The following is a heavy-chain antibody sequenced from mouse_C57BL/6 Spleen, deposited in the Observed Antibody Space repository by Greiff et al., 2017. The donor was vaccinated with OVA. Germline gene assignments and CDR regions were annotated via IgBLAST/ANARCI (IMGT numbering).Heavy chain of an antibody. CDR2: ISSGGSYT. V-gene: IGHV5-6*01. CDR1: GFTFSSYG. J-gene: IGHJ1*03. CDR3: ARHGNWYFDV. Sequence: EVHLVESGGDLVKPGGSLKLSCAASGFTFSSYGMSWVRQTPDKRLEWVATISSGGSYTYYPDSVKGRVTISRDNAKNTLYLQMSSLKSEDTAMYYCARHGNWYFDVWGTGTTVTVSS. D-gene: IGHD1-1*02.